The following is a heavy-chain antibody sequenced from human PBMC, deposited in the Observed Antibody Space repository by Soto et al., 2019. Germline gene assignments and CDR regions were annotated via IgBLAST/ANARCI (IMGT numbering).Heavy chain of an antibody. J-gene: IGHJ6*04. V-gene: IGHV1-3*01. CDR2: INAGNGST. CDR3: ARGGDSSWDYYGMDV. D-gene: IGHD2-21*02. CDR1: GYTFTSYA. Sequence: ASVKVSCKASGYTFTSYAMHWVRQAPGQRLEWMGWINAGNGSTKYSQKFQGRVTITRDTSASTAYMELSSLRSEDTAVYYCARGGDSSWDYYGMDVWGKGTTVTASS.